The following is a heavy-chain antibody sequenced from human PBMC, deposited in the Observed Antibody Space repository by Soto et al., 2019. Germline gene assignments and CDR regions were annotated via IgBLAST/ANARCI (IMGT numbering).Heavy chain of an antibody. V-gene: IGHV4-34*01. J-gene: IGHJ4*02. CDR2: INHSGST. D-gene: IGHD1-1*01. CDR3: VRLLSTGNICRGYFDY. Sequence: SQTNPLRYAVYGGNFSDYYWSWIRQHTGKGLEWIGEINHSGSTNYDPSLKSRVTISVDTSKSQFSLRLTSVTAADTDVYYCVRLLSTGNICRGYFDYWGQGALVTVSS. CDR1: GGNFSDYY.